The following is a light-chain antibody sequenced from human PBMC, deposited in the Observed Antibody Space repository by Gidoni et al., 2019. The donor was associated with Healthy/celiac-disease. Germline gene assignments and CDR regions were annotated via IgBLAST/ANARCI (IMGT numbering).Light chain of an antibody. CDR1: KLGDKY. Sequence: ETPGQTASITCSGDKLGDKYACWYQQKPGQSPVLVIYQDSKRPSGIPERFSGSNSGNTATLTISGTQAMDEADYYCQAWDSSTVVFGGGTKLTVL. V-gene: IGLV3-1*01. CDR3: QAWDSSTVV. CDR2: QDS. J-gene: IGLJ2*01.